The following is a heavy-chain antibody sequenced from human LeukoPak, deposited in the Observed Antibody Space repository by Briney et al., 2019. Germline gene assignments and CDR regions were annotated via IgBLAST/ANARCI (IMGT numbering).Heavy chain of an antibody. CDR3: VRELVSCGGDCLLY. Sequence: PGGSLRLSCAVSGFSFSNYAMIWVRQAPGKGLEWVSGIKSDGSLTGYADSVKGRFTISRDNAKSTLSLEMNGLRVEDTAVYYCVRELVSCGGDCLLYWGQGSLVTVSS. V-gene: IGHV3-74*01. J-gene: IGHJ4*02. CDR2: IKSDGSLT. CDR1: GFSFSNYA. D-gene: IGHD2-21*02.